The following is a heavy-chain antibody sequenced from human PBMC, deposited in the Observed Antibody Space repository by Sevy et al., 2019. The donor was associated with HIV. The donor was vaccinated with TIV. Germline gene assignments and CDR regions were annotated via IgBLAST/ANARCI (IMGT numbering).Heavy chain of an antibody. CDR3: AKDVRYDSSGYFDY. V-gene: IGHV3-23*01. Sequence: GGSLRLSCAASRFTLRSYAMSWVRQAPGKGLEWVSAISGSGVSTYYADSVKGRFTISRDNSKNTLYLQMNSLRAEDTAVYYCAKDVRYDSSGYFDYWCQGILVTVSS. CDR2: ISGSGVST. CDR1: RFTLRSYA. D-gene: IGHD3-22*01. J-gene: IGHJ4*02.